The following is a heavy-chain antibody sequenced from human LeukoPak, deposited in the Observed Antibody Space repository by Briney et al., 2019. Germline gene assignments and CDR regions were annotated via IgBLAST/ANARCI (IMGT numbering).Heavy chain of an antibody. CDR2: IIPIFDTA. V-gene: IGHV1-69*13. Sequence: ASVKVSCKASGGTFSSYAISWVRQAPGQGLEWMGGIIPIFDTANYAQKFQGRVTITADESTSTAYMELSSLKSEDTAVYYCARDGVGATKRGAFDYWGQGTLVTVSS. CDR3: ARDGVGATKRGAFDY. D-gene: IGHD1-26*01. CDR1: GGTFSSYA. J-gene: IGHJ4*02.